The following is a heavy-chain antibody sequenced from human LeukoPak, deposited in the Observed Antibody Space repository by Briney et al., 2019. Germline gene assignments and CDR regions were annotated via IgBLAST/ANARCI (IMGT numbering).Heavy chain of an antibody. V-gene: IGHV3-48*04. CDR2: ISSSGSTI. J-gene: IGHJ4*02. D-gene: IGHD3-22*01. CDR3: ARPQHYYYDSSGYYGY. CDR1: GFTFSSYA. Sequence: GGSLRLSCVASGFTFSSYALNWVRQAPGKGLEWVSYISSSGSTIYYADSVKGRFTISRDNAKNSLYLQMNSLRAEDTAVYYCARPQHYYYDSSGYYGYWGQGTLVTVSS.